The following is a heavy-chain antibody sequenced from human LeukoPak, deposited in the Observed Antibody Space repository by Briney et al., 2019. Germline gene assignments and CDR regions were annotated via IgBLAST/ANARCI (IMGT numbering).Heavy chain of an antibody. CDR3: TTDLSTAMVSRYYYYYMDV. CDR2: IKSKTDSGTT. D-gene: IGHD5-18*01. J-gene: IGHJ6*03. V-gene: IGHV3-15*01. Sequence: ETLSLTCTVSGVSISSSNSYWGWVRQAPGKGLEWVGRIKSKTDSGTTDYAAPVKGRFTISRDDSKNTLYLQMNSLKTEDTAVYYCTTDLSTAMVSRYYYYYMDVWGKGTTVTISS. CDR1: GVSISSSNSY.